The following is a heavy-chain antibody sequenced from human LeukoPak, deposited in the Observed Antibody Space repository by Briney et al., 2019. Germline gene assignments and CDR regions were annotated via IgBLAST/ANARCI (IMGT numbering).Heavy chain of an antibody. CDR1: GYTLTSYG. J-gene: IGHJ4*02. Sequence: ASVKVSCKASGYTLTSYGISWVRQAPGQGLEWMGWISAYNGNTNYAQKLQGRVTMTTDTSTSTAYMELRSLRSDDTAVYYCARVIYDFWSGYSALSLDYWGQGTLVTVSS. D-gene: IGHD3-3*01. CDR2: ISAYNGNT. V-gene: IGHV1-18*01. CDR3: ARVIYDFWSGYSALSLDY.